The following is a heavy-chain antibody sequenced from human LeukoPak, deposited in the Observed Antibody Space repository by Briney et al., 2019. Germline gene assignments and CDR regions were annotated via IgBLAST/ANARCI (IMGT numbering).Heavy chain of an antibody. CDR1: GGSISSSRYN. Sequence: SETLSLTCTVSGGSISSSRYNWGWIRQPPGKGLEWIGSMSYSGNTYYNPSLKSRVSISVDTSKNQFSLKLSSVTAADTAVYYCARVAHDSSGYTIDYWGQGTLVTVSS. J-gene: IGHJ4*02. CDR2: MSYSGNT. D-gene: IGHD3-22*01. CDR3: ARVAHDSSGYTIDY. V-gene: IGHV4-39*07.